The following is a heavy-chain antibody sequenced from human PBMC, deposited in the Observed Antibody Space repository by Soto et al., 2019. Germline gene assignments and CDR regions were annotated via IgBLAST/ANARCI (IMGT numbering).Heavy chain of an antibody. Sequence: GGSLRLSCAASGFTFSSDSMNWVRQAPGKGLEWVSYISSSSSTIYYADSVKGRFTISRDNAKNSLYLQMNSLRAEDTAVYYCARDQRNVDLGAFDIWGQGTMVTVSS. J-gene: IGHJ3*02. CDR1: GFTFSSDS. CDR2: ISSSSSTI. CDR3: ARDQRNVDLGAFDI. D-gene: IGHD1-1*01. V-gene: IGHV3-48*01.